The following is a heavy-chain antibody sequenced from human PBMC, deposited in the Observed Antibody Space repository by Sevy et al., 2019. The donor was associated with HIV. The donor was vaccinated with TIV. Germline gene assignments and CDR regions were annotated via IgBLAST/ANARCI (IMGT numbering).Heavy chain of an antibody. J-gene: IGHJ6*02. V-gene: IGHV3-30*18. CDR3: AKDFTGYNGMDV. D-gene: IGHD3-9*01. Sequence: GGSLRLSCAVSGIIFTTSGMHWVRQAPDKGLEWVAVISYDGRNKLYGDSVKGRFTISRDNSKNILYLQMNSLRVEDTAVYYCAKDFTGYNGMDVWGQGTMVTVS. CDR1: GIIFTTSG. CDR2: ISYDGRNK.